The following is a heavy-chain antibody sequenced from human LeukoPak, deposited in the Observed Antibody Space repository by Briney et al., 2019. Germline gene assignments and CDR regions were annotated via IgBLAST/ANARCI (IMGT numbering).Heavy chain of an antibody. CDR3: AIDYGDFHDAFDI. CDR1: GGSISSYY. V-gene: IGHV4-4*07. D-gene: IGHD4-17*01. J-gene: IGHJ3*02. Sequence: SETLSLTCTVSGGSISSYYWSWIRQSAGKGLEWIGRIYTSGSTNYNPSLKSRVTMSVDTSKNQFSLKLSSVTAADTAVYYCAIDYGDFHDAFDIWGQGTMVTVSS. CDR2: IYTSGST.